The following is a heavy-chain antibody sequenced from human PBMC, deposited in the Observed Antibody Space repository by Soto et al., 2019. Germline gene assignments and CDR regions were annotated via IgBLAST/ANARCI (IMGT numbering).Heavy chain of an antibody. CDR2: ISGSGGST. V-gene: IGHV3-23*01. CDR1: GFTFSSYA. D-gene: IGHD4-17*01. J-gene: IGHJ4*02. CDR3: AKDLVNDYGDYGPAPVDY. Sequence: EVQLLESGGGLVQPGGALRLSCAASGFTFSSYAMSWVRQAPGKGLEWVSAISGSGGSTYYADSVKGRFTISRDNSKNTLYLQMNSLRAEDTAVYYCAKDLVNDYGDYGPAPVDYWGQGTLVTVSS.